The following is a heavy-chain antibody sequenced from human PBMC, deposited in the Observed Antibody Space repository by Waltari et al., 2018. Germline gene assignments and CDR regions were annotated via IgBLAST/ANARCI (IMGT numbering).Heavy chain of an antibody. D-gene: IGHD6-13*01. J-gene: IGHJ5*02. CDR2: IYTSGST. V-gene: IGHV4-61*09. Sequence: QVQLQESGPGLVKPSQTLSITCTVSGGSISSGSYYWSWIRQPAGKGLEWIGYIYTSGSTNYNPSLKSRVTISVDTSKNQFSLKLSSVTAADTAVYYCARVPTSSREFDPWGQGTLVTVSS. CDR1: GGSISSGSYY. CDR3: ARVPTSSREFDP.